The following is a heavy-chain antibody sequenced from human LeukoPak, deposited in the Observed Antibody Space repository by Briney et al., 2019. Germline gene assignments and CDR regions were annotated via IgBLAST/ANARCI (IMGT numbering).Heavy chain of an antibody. V-gene: IGHV3-53*01. CDR1: GFTVSSNY. CDR2: IYSGGST. J-gene: IGHJ4*02. D-gene: IGHD3-10*01. CDR3: SRERRGFVGY. Sequence: PGGSLRLSCAASGFTVSSNYMSWVRQAPGKGLEWVSVIYSGGSTYYADSVKCLFSISRDNSTNTLYLQMNSLTAEATAVYYCSRERRGFVGYWGQGTLVTVSS.